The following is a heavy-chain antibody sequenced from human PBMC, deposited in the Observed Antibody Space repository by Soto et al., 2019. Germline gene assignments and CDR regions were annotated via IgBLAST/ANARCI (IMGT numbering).Heavy chain of an antibody. V-gene: IGHV4-34*01. J-gene: IGHJ4*02. Sequence: SETLSLTCAVYGGSFSGYYWSWIRQPPGKGLEWIGEINHSGSTNYNPSLKSRVTISVDTSKNQFSLKLSSVTAADTAVYYCVRRSYGKPIPAYYFDYWGQGTLVTVSS. D-gene: IGHD5-18*01. CDR3: VRRSYGKPIPAYYFDY. CDR1: GGSFSGYY. CDR2: INHSGST.